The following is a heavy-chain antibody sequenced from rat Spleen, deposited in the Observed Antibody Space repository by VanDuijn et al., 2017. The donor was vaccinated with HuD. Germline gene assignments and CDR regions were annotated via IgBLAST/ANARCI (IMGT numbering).Heavy chain of an antibody. J-gene: IGHJ1*01. CDR1: GFSLSSYG. V-gene: IGHV2-13*01. CDR2: IWTGGST. D-gene: IGHD1-1*01. Sequence: QVQLKESGPGLVQPSQTLSPTCTVSGFSLSSYGVIWVRQPPGKGLEWMGVIWTGGSTAYNSLLKSRLSITRDISESQVFLKMTSLQTEDTGTYYCARHWYYSGEGYFDLWGPGTMVTVSS. CDR3: ARHWYYSGEGYFDL.